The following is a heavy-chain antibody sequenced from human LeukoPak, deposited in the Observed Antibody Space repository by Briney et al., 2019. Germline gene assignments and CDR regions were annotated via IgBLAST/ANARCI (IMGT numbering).Heavy chain of an antibody. D-gene: IGHD6-19*01. Sequence: GGSLRLSCAASGFTFSSYGMHWVRQAPGKGLEWVAVISYDGSNTYYADSVKGRFTISRDNSKNMLYLQMNSLRAEDTAVYYCASSIIAVAGTGFDYWGQGTLVTVSS. V-gene: IGHV3-30*03. CDR3: ASSIIAVAGTGFDY. CDR1: GFTFSSYG. CDR2: ISYDGSNT. J-gene: IGHJ4*02.